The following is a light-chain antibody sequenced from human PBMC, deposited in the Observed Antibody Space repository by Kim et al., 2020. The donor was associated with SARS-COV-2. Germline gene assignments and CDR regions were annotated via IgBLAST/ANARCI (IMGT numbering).Light chain of an antibody. CDR1: SSNIGSNP. J-gene: IGLJ1*01. CDR3: AACDNTLYGCV. CDR2: NTD. V-gene: IGLV1-44*01. Sequence: ELTQPPSISGTPGQRVTISCSWSSSNIGSNPVNWYQQFPGTAPKPLIYNTDQRPSGVPDRFSASSSDSSASLAISGLQSEDEADYYCAACDNTLYGCVFGGGTKVTVL.